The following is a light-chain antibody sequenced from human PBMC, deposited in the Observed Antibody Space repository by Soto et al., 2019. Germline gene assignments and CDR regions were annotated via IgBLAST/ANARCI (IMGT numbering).Light chain of an antibody. CDR1: QSISSW. J-gene: IGKJ1*01. V-gene: IGKV1-5*01. CDR2: DAS. Sequence: DIQMTQSPSTLSASVGDRVTITCRASQSISSWLAWYQQKPGKAPKLLIYDASSLESGVPSRFSGSGSGTEFTLTISSLQPDDFATDYCQQYNSYPWTFGHGTKVEIK. CDR3: QQYNSYPWT.